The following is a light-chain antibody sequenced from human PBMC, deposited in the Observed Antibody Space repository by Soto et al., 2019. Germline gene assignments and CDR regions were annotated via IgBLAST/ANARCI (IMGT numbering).Light chain of an antibody. Sequence: QSAQTQPASVSGSLGQSITISCTGTSRDVGNYNYVSWYQHHTGRAPKLVIYDVNNRPAGISNRFSGSKSDNTASLIIFGLQAEDEADYYCSSYTSSSNLIFGGGTKVTVL. J-gene: IGLJ2*01. CDR3: SSYTSSSNLI. CDR2: DVN. V-gene: IGLV2-14*03. CDR1: SRDVGNYNY.